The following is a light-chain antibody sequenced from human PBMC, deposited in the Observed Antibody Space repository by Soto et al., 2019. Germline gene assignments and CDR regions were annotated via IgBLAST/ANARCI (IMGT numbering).Light chain of an antibody. CDR2: GAS. V-gene: IGKV3-20*01. CDR1: QSFSSSY. CDR3: QQYGDSRT. J-gene: IGKJ2*01. Sequence: EIVLTQSPGTPSLSPGERATLSCRARQSFSSSYLAWYQQSPGQAPRLLIYGASSRATGIPDRFSGSASGTDFTLTINRLEPEYFAIYYCQQYGDSRTVGQGTKLEIK.